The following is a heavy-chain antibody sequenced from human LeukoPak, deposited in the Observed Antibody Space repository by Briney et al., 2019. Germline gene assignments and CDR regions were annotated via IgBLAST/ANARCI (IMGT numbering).Heavy chain of an antibody. V-gene: IGHV3-21*01. Sequence: PGGSLRLSCAASGFTFSSYSMNWVRQAPGKGLEWVSSISSSSSYIYYADSVKGRFTISRDNSKNTLYLQMNSLRAEDTAVYYCAKERGDYFDYWGQGTLVTVSS. CDR3: AKERGDYFDY. J-gene: IGHJ4*02. CDR1: GFTFSSYS. CDR2: ISSSSSYI.